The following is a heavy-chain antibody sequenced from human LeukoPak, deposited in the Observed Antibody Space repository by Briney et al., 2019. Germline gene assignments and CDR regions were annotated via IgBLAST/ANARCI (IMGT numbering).Heavy chain of an antibody. D-gene: IGHD2-2*01. CDR1: GGTFSSYA. Sequence: ASVKVSCKASGGTFSSYAISWVRQAPGQGLEWMGGIIPIFSTANYALKFQGRVTITTDESTSTAYMELSSLRSEDTAVYYCARVPGRDCSSTSCYAYYYYMDVWGKGTTVTVSS. V-gene: IGHV1-69*05. J-gene: IGHJ6*03. CDR2: IIPIFSTA. CDR3: ARVPGRDCSSTSCYAYYYYMDV.